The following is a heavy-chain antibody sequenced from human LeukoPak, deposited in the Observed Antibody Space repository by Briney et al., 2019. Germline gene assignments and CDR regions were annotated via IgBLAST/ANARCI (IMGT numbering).Heavy chain of an antibody. V-gene: IGHV4-30-4*08. CDR3: ARHEGRNRGNMVIVPAAIIN. CDR1: GGSISSGDYY. D-gene: IGHD2-2*02. Sequence: SETLSLTCTVSGGSISSGDYYWSWIRQPPGKGLEWIGYIYYSGSTYYNPSLKSRVTISVDTSRNQFSLKLTSVTAADTAVYYCARHEGRNRGNMVIVPAAIINRGQGTLVTVSS. J-gene: IGHJ4*02. CDR2: IYYSGST.